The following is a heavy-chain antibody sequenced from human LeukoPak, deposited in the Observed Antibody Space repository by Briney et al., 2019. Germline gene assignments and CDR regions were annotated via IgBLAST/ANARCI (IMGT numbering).Heavy chain of an antibody. Sequence: SETLSLTCTVSGGSISSYYWSWIRQPAGKRLEWIGRINTSGGTNYKPSLRSRVTMSVDTSNNQFSLKLNSVTAADTAVYYCAREGEVAGTSYDYWGQGTLVTVSS. V-gene: IGHV4-4*07. CDR3: AREGEVAGTSYDY. D-gene: IGHD6-19*01. CDR1: GGSISSYY. CDR2: INTSGGT. J-gene: IGHJ4*02.